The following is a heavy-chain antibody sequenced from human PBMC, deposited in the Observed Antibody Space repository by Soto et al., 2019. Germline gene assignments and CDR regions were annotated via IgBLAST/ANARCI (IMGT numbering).Heavy chain of an antibody. J-gene: IGHJ4*02. D-gene: IGHD4-17*01. V-gene: IGHV3-30*18. CDR1: GFTFSSYG. CDR3: AKVGYGGNSRFIDY. Sequence: QVQLVESGGGVVQPGGSLRLSCAASGFTFSSYGMHWVRQAPGKGLEWVAVISYDGSNKYYADSVKGRFTISRDNSKNTLYLQMNSLRAEDTAVYYCAKVGYGGNSRFIDYWGQGTLVTVSS. CDR2: ISYDGSNK.